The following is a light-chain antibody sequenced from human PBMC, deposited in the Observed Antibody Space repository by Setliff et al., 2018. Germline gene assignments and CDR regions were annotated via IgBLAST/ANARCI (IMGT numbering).Light chain of an antibody. CDR1: SSNIGSNA. V-gene: IGLV1-44*01. CDR2: TNN. J-gene: IGLJ2*01. CDR3: AVWDDNLNGPV. Sequence: QSVLTQPPSASGTPGQRVTISYSGTSSNIGSNAVNWYQQFPGTAPKLLIQTNNQRXXGVXDRFXXXXXGXXASLAISGLRSGDEADYYCAVWDDNLNGPVFGGGTKVTVL.